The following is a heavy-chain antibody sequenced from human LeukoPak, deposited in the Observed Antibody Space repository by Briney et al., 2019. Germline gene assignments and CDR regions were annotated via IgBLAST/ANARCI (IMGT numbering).Heavy chain of an antibody. Sequence: ASVKVSCKASGYTFTSYDINWVRQATGQGLEWMGWMNPNSGNTGYAQKFQGRVTMTRNTSISTAYMELSSLRSEETAVYYCARTSGSYYYFDYWGQGTLVTVSS. CDR1: GYTFTSYD. CDR2: MNPNSGNT. CDR3: ARTSGSYYYFDY. D-gene: IGHD1-26*01. V-gene: IGHV1-8*01. J-gene: IGHJ4*02.